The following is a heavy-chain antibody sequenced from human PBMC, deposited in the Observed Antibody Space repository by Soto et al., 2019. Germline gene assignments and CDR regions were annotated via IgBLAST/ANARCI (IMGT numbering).Heavy chain of an antibody. V-gene: IGHV1-3*01. CDR2: INAGNGNT. CDR3: ARDLRFLEWLRLEY. D-gene: IGHD3-3*01. Sequence: ASVKVSCKASGYTFTSYAMHWVRQAPGQRLEWMGWINAGNGNTKYSQKFQGRVTITRDTSASTAYMELSSLRSEDTAVYYCARDLRFLEWLRLEYWGQGTLVTVSS. CDR1: GYTFTSYA. J-gene: IGHJ4*02.